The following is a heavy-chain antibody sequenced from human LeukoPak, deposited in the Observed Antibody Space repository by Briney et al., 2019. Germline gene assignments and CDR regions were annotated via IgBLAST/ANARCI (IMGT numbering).Heavy chain of an antibody. V-gene: IGHV3-30*02. CDR2: IWYDGSNN. D-gene: IGHD1-26*01. CDR1: GFTFSDYA. CDR3: AKDKGLISGKYYFDY. Sequence: GGSLRPSCAASGFTFSDYAIHWVRQAPGKGLEWVGFIWYDGSNNYHADSVKGRFTISRDNSNNMVYLQMNSLRSEDTAVYYCAKDKGLISGKYYFDYWGQGALVTVPS. J-gene: IGHJ4*02.